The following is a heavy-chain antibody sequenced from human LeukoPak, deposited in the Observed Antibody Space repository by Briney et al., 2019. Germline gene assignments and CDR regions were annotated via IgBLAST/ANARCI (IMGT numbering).Heavy chain of an antibody. CDR1: GYTFTSYA. V-gene: IGHV1-3*01. J-gene: IGHJ4*02. Sequence: GASVKVSCKASGYTFTSYAMHWVRQAPGQRLEWMGWINAGNGNTKYSQKFQGRVTITRDTSASTAYMELSSLRSEDTAVYYCARDGTLSTSYDYWGQGTLVTVPS. CDR2: INAGNGNT. D-gene: IGHD2-2*01. CDR3: ARDGTLSTSYDY.